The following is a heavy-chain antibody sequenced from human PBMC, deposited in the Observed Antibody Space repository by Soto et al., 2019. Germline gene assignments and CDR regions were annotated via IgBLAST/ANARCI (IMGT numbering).Heavy chain of an antibody. CDR3: AREKHPWVAVPVRQLKSTWWFDS. Sequence: SETLSLTCGVYSESFSVYYWSWIRQPPGKGLEWIGEINHSGSTNYNPSLKSRVTISVDTSKNHLSLKLSSVTAADTAVYYCAREKHPWVAVPVRQLKSTWWFDSWGQGTLVTVSS. V-gene: IGHV4-34*01. CDR1: SESFSVYY. D-gene: IGHD6-19*01. J-gene: IGHJ5*01. CDR2: INHSGST.